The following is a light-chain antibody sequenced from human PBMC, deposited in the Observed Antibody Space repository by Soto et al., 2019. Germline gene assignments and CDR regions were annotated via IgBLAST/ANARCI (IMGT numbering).Light chain of an antibody. CDR1: QSISSY. CDR3: LQTYSPPFT. V-gene: IGKV1-39*01. CDR2: AAS. Sequence: DIPMTQSPSSLSASVGDRVTIACRASQSISSYLSWYQQKPGRAPKLLIYAASSLQSGVPSRFSGGGSGTDFTLTISSLQPEDSATYYCLQTYSPPFTFGPGTKVDIK. J-gene: IGKJ3*01.